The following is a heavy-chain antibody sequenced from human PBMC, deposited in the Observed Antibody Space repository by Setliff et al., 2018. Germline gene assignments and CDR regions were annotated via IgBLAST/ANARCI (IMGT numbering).Heavy chain of an antibody. CDR1: GFTFSNAW. CDR3: ARGEGGYSYGLPFDY. D-gene: IGHD5-18*01. CDR2: INNDGSST. V-gene: IGHV3-74*01. J-gene: IGHJ4*02. Sequence: GGSLRLSCAASGFTFSNAWMSWVRQAPGKRLMWVSRINNDGSSTTYEDSVKGRFTISRDNAKNSLYLQMNSLRAEDTAVYYCARGEGGYSYGLPFDYWGQGTLVTVSS.